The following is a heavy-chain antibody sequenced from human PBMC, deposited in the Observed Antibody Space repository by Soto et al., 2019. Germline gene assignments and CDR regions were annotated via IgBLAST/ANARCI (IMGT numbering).Heavy chain of an antibody. V-gene: IGHV3-11*01. D-gene: IGHD3-22*01. J-gene: IGHJ6*02. CDR2: ISRSGSTI. Sequence: QVQLVESGGDLVKPGGSLRLSCAASGFTFSDSYMSWIRQAPGKGLEWLSYISRSGSTIYYADSVKGRFTISRDNAKNSLYLQMNSLRAEDTAVYYCARQKAWTGEWLSLYAPGMDVWGQGTTVTVSS. CDR3: ARQKAWTGEWLSLYAPGMDV. CDR1: GFTFSDSY.